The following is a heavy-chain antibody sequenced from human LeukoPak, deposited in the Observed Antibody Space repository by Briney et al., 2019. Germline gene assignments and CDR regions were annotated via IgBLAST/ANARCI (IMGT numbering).Heavy chain of an antibody. Sequence: GGSLRLSCAASGFTVSSNYMSWVRQAPGKGLEWVSVIYSGGSTYYADSVKGRFTISRNNSKNELYLQMNSLRAEDTAVYYCARGARVVTANGGAFDIWGQGTMVTVSS. D-gene: IGHD2-21*02. V-gene: IGHV3-53*01. CDR3: ARGARVVTANGGAFDI. CDR2: IYSGGST. J-gene: IGHJ3*02. CDR1: GFTVSSNY.